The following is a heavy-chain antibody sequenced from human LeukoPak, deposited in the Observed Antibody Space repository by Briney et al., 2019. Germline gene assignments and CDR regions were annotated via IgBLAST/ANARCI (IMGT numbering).Heavy chain of an antibody. CDR3: AKVKQYSSSWYVIDY. V-gene: IGHV3-30*02. J-gene: IGHJ4*02. Sequence: SGGSLRLSCAASGFTLSSYGMHWVRQAPGKGLEWVAFIRYDGSNKYYADSVKGRFTISRDNSKNTLYLQMNSLRAEDTAVYYCAKVKQYSSSWYVIDYWGQGTLVTVSS. CDR1: GFTLSSYG. CDR2: IRYDGSNK. D-gene: IGHD6-13*01.